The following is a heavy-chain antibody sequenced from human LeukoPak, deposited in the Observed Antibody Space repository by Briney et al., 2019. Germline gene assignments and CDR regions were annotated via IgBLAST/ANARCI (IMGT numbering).Heavy chain of an antibody. CDR1: GGSISSSSYY. CDR2: IYYSGST. V-gene: IGHV4-39*01. Sequence: SETLSLTCTVSGGSISSSSYYWGWIRQPPGKGLEWIGSIYYSGSTSYNPSLKSRVTISVDTSKNQFSLKLSSVTAADTAVYYCARGAYYYGNKVSGFDYWGQGTLVTVS. D-gene: IGHD3-10*01. J-gene: IGHJ4*02. CDR3: ARGAYYYGNKVSGFDY.